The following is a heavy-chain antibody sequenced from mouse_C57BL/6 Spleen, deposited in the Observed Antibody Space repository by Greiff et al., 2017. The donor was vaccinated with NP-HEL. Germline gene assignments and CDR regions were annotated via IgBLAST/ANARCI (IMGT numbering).Heavy chain of an antibody. D-gene: IGHD2-5*01. Sequence: VQLQQSGAELVRPGASVKLSCTASGFNIKDYYMHWVKQRPEQGLEWIGRIDPEDGDTEYAPKFQGKATMTADTSSNTAYLQLSSLTSEDTAVYYCTAGGYSNPGWFAYWGKGTLVTGSA. V-gene: IGHV14-1*01. J-gene: IGHJ3*01. CDR1: GFNIKDYY. CDR2: IDPEDGDT. CDR3: TAGGYSNPGWFAY.